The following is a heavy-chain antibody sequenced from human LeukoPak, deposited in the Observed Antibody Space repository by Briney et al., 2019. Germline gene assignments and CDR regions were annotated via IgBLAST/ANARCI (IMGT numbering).Heavy chain of an antibody. CDR1: GFTFSSYW. V-gene: IGHV3-7*05. Sequence: GSLRLSCAASGFTFSSYWMSLVRQAPGKGLEWVANIKQDGSEKNYVDSVKGRFTISRDNAKNSVYLQMNSLRAEDTAVYNCARGGWQYVFDIWGQGTMVTVSP. D-gene: IGHD6-19*01. CDR2: IKQDGSEK. J-gene: IGHJ3*02. CDR3: ARGGWQYVFDI.